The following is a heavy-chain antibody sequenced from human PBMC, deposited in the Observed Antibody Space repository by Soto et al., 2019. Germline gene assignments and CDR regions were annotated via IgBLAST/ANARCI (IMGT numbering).Heavy chain of an antibody. Sequence: SEPLSLTCTVSGGSISSGDYYWSWIRQPPGKGLEWIGYIYYSGSTYYNPSLKSRVTISVDTSKNQFSLKLSSVTAADTAVYYCARGVTIFGVVIMITNWFDPWGQGTLVTVSS. CDR3: ARGVTIFGVVIMITNWFDP. V-gene: IGHV4-30-4*01. J-gene: IGHJ5*02. CDR1: GGSISSGDYY. CDR2: IYYSGST. D-gene: IGHD3-3*01.